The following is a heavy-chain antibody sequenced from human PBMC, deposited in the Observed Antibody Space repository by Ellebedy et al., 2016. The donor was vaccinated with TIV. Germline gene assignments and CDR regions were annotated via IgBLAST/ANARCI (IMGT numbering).Heavy chain of an antibody. J-gene: IGHJ3*01. V-gene: IGHV3-9*01. D-gene: IGHD2-21*02. CDR3: AKDRGDWLPSTGAFDV. Sequence: GGSLRLXXAASGFTFDNHAMHWVRQAPGKGLEWVSGISWNSGSIGYADSVKGRFTISRDNAKNSLYLQMNSLSAEDTALYYCAKDRGDWLPSTGAFDVWGQGTMVTVSS. CDR1: GFTFDNHA. CDR2: ISWNSGSI.